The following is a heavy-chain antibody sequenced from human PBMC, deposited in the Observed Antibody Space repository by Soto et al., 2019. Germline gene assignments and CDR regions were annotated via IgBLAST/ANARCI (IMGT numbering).Heavy chain of an antibody. J-gene: IGHJ4*02. D-gene: IGHD6-19*01. Sequence: EVQLVESGGGLVKPGGSLRLSCAASGFTFSSYSMNWVRQAPGKGLEWVSSISSSSSYIYYADSVKGRFTISRDNAKNSQYLQMNSLRAEDTAVYYCARDKGIAVAGTTGYFDYWGQGTLVTVSS. V-gene: IGHV3-21*01. CDR1: GFTFSSYS. CDR3: ARDKGIAVAGTTGYFDY. CDR2: ISSSSSYI.